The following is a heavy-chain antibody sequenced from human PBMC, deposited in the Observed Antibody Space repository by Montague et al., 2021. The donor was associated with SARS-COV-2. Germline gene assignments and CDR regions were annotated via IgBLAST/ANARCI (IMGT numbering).Heavy chain of an antibody. V-gene: IGHV3-7*01. Sequence: SLRLSCAASGFTFNNYWLSWVRQAPGKGLEWVANIKEDGGDANYVGSVKGRFTIPRDNAKNSLYLQMSSLRTDDTAVYYCTRDQRALTVKYWGQGTLVTVSS. J-gene: IGHJ4*02. D-gene: IGHD2-21*02. CDR3: TRDQRALTVKY. CDR2: IKEDGGDA. CDR1: GFTFNNYW.